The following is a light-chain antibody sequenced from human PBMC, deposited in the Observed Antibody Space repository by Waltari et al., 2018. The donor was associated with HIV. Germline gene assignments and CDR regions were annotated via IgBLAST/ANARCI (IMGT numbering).Light chain of an antibody. CDR3: HVWDRSSDHHV. CDR2: DGS. V-gene: IGLV3-21*02. Sequence: SYVLTQPPSVSVAPGQTARITCGGNNIGSKRVHWYQQKAGQAPVLVVYDGSDRPSGIAELFAGSKSGNKATLTISRVEAGDEAGYYCHVWDRSSDHHVFGTGTKVTVL. CDR1: NIGSKR. J-gene: IGLJ1*01.